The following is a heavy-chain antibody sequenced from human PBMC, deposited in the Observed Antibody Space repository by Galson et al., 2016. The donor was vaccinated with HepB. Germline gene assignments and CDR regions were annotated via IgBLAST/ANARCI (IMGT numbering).Heavy chain of an antibody. D-gene: IGHD5-12*01. CDR2: IMPIFRTT. V-gene: IGHV1-69*13. Sequence: SVKVSCKAPGGTFSTYAISWVRRAPGQGLEWMGGIMPIFRTTNYAQKFQGRVTITADESTSTAYMELSSLRSEDTAVYYCAGRHSGYTGGYDYWGQGTLVTVSS. CDR1: GGTFSTYA. J-gene: IGHJ4*02. CDR3: AGRHSGYTGGYDY.